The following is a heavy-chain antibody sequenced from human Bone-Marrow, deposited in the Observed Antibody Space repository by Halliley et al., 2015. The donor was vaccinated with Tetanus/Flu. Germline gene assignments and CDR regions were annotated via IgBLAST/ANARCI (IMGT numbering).Heavy chain of an antibody. CDR2: VDGGGSTK. Sequence: SYVDGGGSTKNYADSVKGRFTIARDNAKKSLLLQMNSLRAEDTAVYYCAAEYSSSSGRAFEIWGQGTMVTVSS. D-gene: IGHD6-6*01. J-gene: IGHJ3*02. CDR3: AAEYSSSSGRAFEI. V-gene: IGHV3-48*03.